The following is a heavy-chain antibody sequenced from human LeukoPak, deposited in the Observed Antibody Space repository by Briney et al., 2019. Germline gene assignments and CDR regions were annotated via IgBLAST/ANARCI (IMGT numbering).Heavy chain of an antibody. CDR1: GYTFTSYG. Sequence: GASVKVSCKASGYTFTSYGISWVRQAPGQGLEWMGWISAYNGNTNYAQKLQGRVTMTTDTSTSTAYMELRGLRSDDTAVYYCARDQVSYYYDSSGYRNWFDPWGQGTLVTVSS. D-gene: IGHD3-22*01. CDR2: ISAYNGNT. J-gene: IGHJ5*02. V-gene: IGHV1-18*01. CDR3: ARDQVSYYYDSSGYRNWFDP.